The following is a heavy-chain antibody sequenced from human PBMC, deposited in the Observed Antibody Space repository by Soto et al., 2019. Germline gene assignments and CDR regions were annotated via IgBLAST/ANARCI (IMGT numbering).Heavy chain of an antibody. D-gene: IGHD6-6*01. CDR2: ISGSGGST. V-gene: IGHV3-23*01. Sequence: GGSLRLSCAASGFTFSSYAMSWVRQAPGKGLEWVSAISGSGGSTYYADSVKGRFTISRDNSKNTLYLQMNSLRAEDTAVYYCARDRLGRSSSSYAYYYYGMDVWGQGTTVTVSS. CDR1: GFTFSSYA. J-gene: IGHJ6*02. CDR3: ARDRLGRSSSSYAYYYYGMDV.